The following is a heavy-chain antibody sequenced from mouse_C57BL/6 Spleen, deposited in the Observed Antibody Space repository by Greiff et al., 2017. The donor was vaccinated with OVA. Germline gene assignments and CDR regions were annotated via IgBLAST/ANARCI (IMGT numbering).Heavy chain of an antibody. CDR2: ISDGGSYT. Sequence: EVKLVESGGGLVKPGGSLKLSCAASGFTFSSYAMSWVRQTPEKRLEWVATISDGGSYTYYPDNVKGRFTISRDNAKNNLYLQMSHLKSEDTAMYYCARGGDYDPPWFAYWGQGTLVTVSA. D-gene: IGHD2-4*01. V-gene: IGHV5-4*03. CDR3: ARGGDYDPPWFAY. CDR1: GFTFSSYA. J-gene: IGHJ3*01.